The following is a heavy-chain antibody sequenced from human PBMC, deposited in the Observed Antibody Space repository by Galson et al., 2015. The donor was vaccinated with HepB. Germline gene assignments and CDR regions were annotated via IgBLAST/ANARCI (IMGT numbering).Heavy chain of an antibody. J-gene: IGHJ6*03. CDR3: ARLTKKQWMVQHGDYYYMDV. D-gene: IGHD6-19*01. Sequence: QAPGKGLEWVSSISSSSSYIYYADSVKGRFTTSRDNAKNSLYLQMNSLRAEDMAAYYCARLTKKQWMVQHGDYYYMDVWGKGTTVTVSS. V-gene: IGHV3-21*01. CDR2: ISSSSSYI.